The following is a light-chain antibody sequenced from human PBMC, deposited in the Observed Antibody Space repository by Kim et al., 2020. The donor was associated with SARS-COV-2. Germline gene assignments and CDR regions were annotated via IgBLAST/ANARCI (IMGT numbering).Light chain of an antibody. CDR1: QSVSSD. Sequence: EIVLTQSPVTLSLSPGERATLSCRNSQSVSSDFAWYQQKPGQAPRLLIYDASNRATGIPARFSGSGSGTDFTLTISSLEPEDFAVYYCQQRYNWPLTFGGGTKVAIK. J-gene: IGKJ4*01. CDR2: DAS. V-gene: IGKV3-11*01. CDR3: QQRYNWPLT.